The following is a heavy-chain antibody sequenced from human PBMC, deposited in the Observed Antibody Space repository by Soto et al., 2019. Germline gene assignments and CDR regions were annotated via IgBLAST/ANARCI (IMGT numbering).Heavy chain of an antibody. Sequence: GGSLRLSCAASGFTFSSYGMHWVRQAPGKGLEWVAVISYDGSNKYYADSVKGRFTISRDNSKNTLYLQMNSLRAEDTAVYYCAKTYGDYTDYFDYWGQGT. V-gene: IGHV3-30*18. D-gene: IGHD4-17*01. J-gene: IGHJ4*02. CDR1: GFTFSSYG. CDR2: ISYDGSNK. CDR3: AKTYGDYTDYFDY.